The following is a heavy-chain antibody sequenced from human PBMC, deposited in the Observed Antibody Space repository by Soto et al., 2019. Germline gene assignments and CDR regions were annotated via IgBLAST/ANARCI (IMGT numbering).Heavy chain of an antibody. CDR3: VMVDNYVTPTPQDV. CDR1: GYIFVNYG. D-gene: IGHD3-16*01. V-gene: IGHV1-18*01. CDR2: ISPYTGNT. Sequence: QVQLVQSGDEVKKPGASVKVSCKASGYIFVNYGIAWVRQAPGQGLEWMGWISPYTGNTHSATTSQGRLTMTTDTSTSTAYMDLGSLTSDDTAVYYCVMVDNYVTPTPQDVWGQGTTVTVSS. J-gene: IGHJ6*02.